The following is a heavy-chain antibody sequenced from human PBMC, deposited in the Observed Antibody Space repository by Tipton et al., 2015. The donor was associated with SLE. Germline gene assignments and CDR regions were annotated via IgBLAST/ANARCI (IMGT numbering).Heavy chain of an antibody. CDR2: ISHSETT. D-gene: IGHD6-6*01. CDR1: GYSISSGDY. CDR3: ARHGEGSSSSFDFGY. V-gene: IGHV4-38-2*01. Sequence: TLSLTCAVSGYSISSGDYWGWIRQPPGKGLEWIGIISHSETTYYNPSLKSRVTISIDTSMNQFSLRLTSVAAADTAVYYCARHGEGSSSSFDFGYWGQGTLVTVSS. J-gene: IGHJ4*02.